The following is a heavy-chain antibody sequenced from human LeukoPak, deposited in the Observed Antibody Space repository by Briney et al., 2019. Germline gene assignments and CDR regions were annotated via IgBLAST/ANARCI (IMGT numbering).Heavy chain of an antibody. CDR3: AAFGELFDP. CDR2: IYYSGST. Sequence: SETLSLTCTVSGGSISSYYWSWIRQPPGKGLEWIGYIYYSGSTNYNPSLKSRVTISVDTSKNQFSLKLSSVTAADTAVYYCAAFGELFDPWGQGTLVTVSS. CDR1: GGSISSYY. D-gene: IGHD3-10*01. V-gene: IGHV4-59*01. J-gene: IGHJ5*02.